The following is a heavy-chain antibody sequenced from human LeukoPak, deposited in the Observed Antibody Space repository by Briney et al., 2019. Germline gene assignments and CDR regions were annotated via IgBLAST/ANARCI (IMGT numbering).Heavy chain of an antibody. CDR2: TYPGDSDT. D-gene: IGHD3-9*01. Sequence: GESLKISCKGSGYSFTSYWIGWVRQMPGKGLEWMGITYPGDSDTRYSPSFQGQVTISADKSISTAYLQWSSLKASDTAMYYCARQIPHYDILTGPTTYYYYGMDVWGQGTTVTVSS. V-gene: IGHV5-51*01. CDR3: ARQIPHYDILTGPTTYYYYGMDV. CDR1: GYSFTSYW. J-gene: IGHJ6*02.